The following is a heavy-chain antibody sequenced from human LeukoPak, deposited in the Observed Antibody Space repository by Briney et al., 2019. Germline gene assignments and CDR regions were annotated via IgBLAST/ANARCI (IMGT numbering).Heavy chain of an antibody. CDR3: ARGSRTIEPGDDY. V-gene: IGHV3-11*06. CDR2: ISSSSSDT. Sequence: GGSLRLSCAASGFTFSDSYMSWIRQAPGKGLEWVSYISSSSSDTNYADSVKGRFTISRDNAKNSLYLQMNSLRAEDTAVYYCARGSRTIEPGDDYWGQGTLVTVSS. J-gene: IGHJ4*02. D-gene: IGHD5-24*01. CDR1: GFTFSDSY.